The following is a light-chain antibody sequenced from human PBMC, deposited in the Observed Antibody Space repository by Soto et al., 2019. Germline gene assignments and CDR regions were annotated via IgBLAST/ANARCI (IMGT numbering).Light chain of an antibody. V-gene: IGKV3D-15*01. CDR1: ESVSIS. CDR2: GAS. J-gene: IGKJ1*01. CDR3: HQYNNRTPM. Sequence: EIVRTQSPATLSVSPGEGATLSCRASESVSISLAWYQNKPGQPPRLLIHGASTRASGIPPRFSGSGSGTEFTLAISRLQSEDFATYDCHQYNNRTPMFGQGTKVDIK.